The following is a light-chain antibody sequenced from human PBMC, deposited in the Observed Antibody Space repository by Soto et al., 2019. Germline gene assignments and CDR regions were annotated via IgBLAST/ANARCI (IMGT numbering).Light chain of an antibody. Sequence: QSALTQPCSVSGSPGQSVTISCAGASSDVGGSDYVSWYQQHPGKAPKVMIYDVTKRPSGVPDRFSGSKSGNTASLTISGLQAEDEADYYCCSYVGRYTWVFGGGTQLTVL. J-gene: IGLJ3*02. V-gene: IGLV2-11*01. CDR3: CSYVGRYTWV. CDR1: SSDVGGSDY. CDR2: DVT.